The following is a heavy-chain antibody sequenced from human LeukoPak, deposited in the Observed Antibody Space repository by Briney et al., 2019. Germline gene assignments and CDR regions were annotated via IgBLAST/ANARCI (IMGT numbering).Heavy chain of an antibody. CDR2: IIYSGGAT. CDR1: GFTFSRSA. J-gene: IGHJ4*02. V-gene: IGHV3-23*01. D-gene: IGHD3-22*01. CDR3: AKDGLYYDGSEHVYYFDS. Sequence: GGSLRLSSAPSGFTFSRSAMTWVRQGPGTGLEFVASIIYSGGATYYADSVKGRFTISRDNSKNTLYLQMNSLRAEDTALYYCAKDGLYYDGSEHVYYFDSWGQGTLVTVSS.